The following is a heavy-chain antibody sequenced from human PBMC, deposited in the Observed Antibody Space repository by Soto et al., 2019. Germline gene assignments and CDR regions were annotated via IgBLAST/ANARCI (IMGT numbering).Heavy chain of an antibody. V-gene: IGHV4-59*01. CDR2: FYYSGST. CDR1: GGSISIYY. Sequence: SETLSLTCTVSGGSISIYYWSWIRQPPGKGLEWIGYFYYSGSTNYNPSLKSRVTISVDTSKNQFSLKLSSVTAADTAVYYCARVVGSSGDYFDYWGQGTLVTVSS. D-gene: IGHD3-10*01. CDR3: ARVVGSSGDYFDY. J-gene: IGHJ4*02.